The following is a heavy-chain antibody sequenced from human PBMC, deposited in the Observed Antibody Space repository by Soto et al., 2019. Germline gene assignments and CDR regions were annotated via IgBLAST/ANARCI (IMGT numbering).Heavy chain of an antibody. D-gene: IGHD3-3*01. J-gene: IGHJ5*02. CDR3: AKSYLEWPMWDNWFDP. CDR1: GFTFSSYA. Sequence: EVQLLESGGGLVQPGGSLRLSCAASGFTFSSYAMSWVRQAPGKGLEWVSAISGSGGSTYYADSVKGRFTISRDNSKNTLYLQMNSLRAEDTAVYYCAKSYLEWPMWDNWFDPWGQGTLVTVSS. CDR2: ISGSGGST. V-gene: IGHV3-23*01.